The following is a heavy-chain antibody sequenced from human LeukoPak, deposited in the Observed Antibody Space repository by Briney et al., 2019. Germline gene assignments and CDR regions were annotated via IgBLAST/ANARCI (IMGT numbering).Heavy chain of an antibody. Sequence: GGSLRLSCAAPGCTFSIYSMSWVRQAPGKGLEWVSSISSRSDYIYYADSGKGRFPISRDNAKNSLYLQMNSLRAEDTAVYYCARDPYSGYDKRVYYFDYWGQGTLVTVSS. J-gene: IGHJ4*02. V-gene: IGHV3-21*01. D-gene: IGHD5-12*01. CDR3: ARDPYSGYDKRVYYFDY. CDR2: ISSRSDYI. CDR1: GCTFSIYS.